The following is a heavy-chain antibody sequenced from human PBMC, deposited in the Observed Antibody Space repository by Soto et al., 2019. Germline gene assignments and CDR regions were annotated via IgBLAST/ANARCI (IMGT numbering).Heavy chain of an antibody. CDR1: GGSLSSYY. J-gene: IGHJ5*02. CDR2: IYYSGST. CDR3: ASYSSSFFAGLFDP. Sequence: SETLSLTCTVSGGSLSSYYWSWLRQPPGKGLEWIGYIYYSGSTNYNPSLKSRVTISVDTSKNQFSLKLSSVTAADTAVYYCASYSSSFFAGLFDPWGQGTLVNVSS. D-gene: IGHD6-6*01. V-gene: IGHV4-59*01.